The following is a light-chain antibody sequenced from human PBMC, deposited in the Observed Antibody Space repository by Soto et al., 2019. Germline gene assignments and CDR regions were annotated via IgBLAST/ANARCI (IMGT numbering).Light chain of an antibody. CDR3: QQYNNWPYT. Sequence: EIVMTQSPATLSVSPGESATLSCRASLPVSSNLAWYRQIPGQAPTLLIYRVSTRATDIPARFSGSGSGTEFTLTISSLQSEDFAVYYCQQYNNWPYTFGPGTNLEIK. CDR2: RVS. V-gene: IGKV3-15*01. CDR1: LPVSSN. J-gene: IGKJ2*01.